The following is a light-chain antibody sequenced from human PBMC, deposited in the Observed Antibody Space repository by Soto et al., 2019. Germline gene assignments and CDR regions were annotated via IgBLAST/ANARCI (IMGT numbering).Light chain of an antibody. V-gene: IGKV1-9*01. CDR1: QDINTY. CDR3: QQRQSYTIT. Sequence: DIPLTQSPSFLSASVGDRVTITCRASQDINTYLAWYQQKPGKAPKLLIFAASTLQNGVPSRFSGSGSETEFTVTITSLQPEDLATYYWQQRQSYTITVGQGTRLEI. J-gene: IGKJ5*01. CDR2: AAS.